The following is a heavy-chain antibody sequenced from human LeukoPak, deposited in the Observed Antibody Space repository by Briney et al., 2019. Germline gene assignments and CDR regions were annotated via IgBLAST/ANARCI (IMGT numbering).Heavy chain of an antibody. CDR1: GITFSDYY. CDR3: ARVQSGYSYGLGDY. Sequence: PGGALRLPWAGSGITFSDYYMSWIRPAPGKGLGWVSYISSSGSTIYYADSVKGRFTISRANAKNSLYLQMNSLRAEDTAVYYCARVQSGYSYGLGDYWGQGTLVTVSS. J-gene: IGHJ4*02. D-gene: IGHD5-18*01. CDR2: ISSSGSTI. V-gene: IGHV3-11*01.